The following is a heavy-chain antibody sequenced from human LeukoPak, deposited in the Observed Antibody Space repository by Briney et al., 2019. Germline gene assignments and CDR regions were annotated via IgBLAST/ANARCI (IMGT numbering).Heavy chain of an antibody. V-gene: IGHV3-23*01. J-gene: IGHJ4*02. Sequence: GGSLRLSCAASGFTFSSYAMSWVRQAPGKGLEWVSAISDSGGSTYYADSVRGRFTISRDNSKNTLYLQMNSLRAEDTALYYSAKGGNSSGYYHLDYWGQGTLVTVSS. CDR3: AKGGNSSGYYHLDY. D-gene: IGHD3-22*01. CDR2: ISDSGGST. CDR1: GFTFSSYA.